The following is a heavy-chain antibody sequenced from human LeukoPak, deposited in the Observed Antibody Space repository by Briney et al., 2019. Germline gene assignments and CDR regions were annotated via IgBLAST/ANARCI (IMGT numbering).Heavy chain of an antibody. V-gene: IGHV1-2*02. D-gene: IGHD1-26*01. Sequence: RAAVKVSRKASGYTFTGYYIHWVRQAPGQGLEWMGWINPDSGGTNYAQKFQGRVTMTRDTSTSTVYMQLSRLRSDDTAVYYCAGAGYSGNYYYYFDFWGQGTLVTVSS. J-gene: IGHJ4*02. CDR1: GYTFTGYY. CDR2: INPDSGGT. CDR3: AGAGYSGNYYYYFDF.